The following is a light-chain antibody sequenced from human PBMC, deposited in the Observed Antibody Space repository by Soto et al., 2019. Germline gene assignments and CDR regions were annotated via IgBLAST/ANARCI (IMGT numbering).Light chain of an antibody. CDR2: GSS. J-gene: IGKJ1*01. CDR1: QTLSSRH. Sequence: VLTQSPGTLSLSPGERATLSSRASQTLSSRHLAWYQQKPGQAPRLLIYGSSSRATDIPDRFSGSGSGTDFTLTISTLEPEDFAIYYCQQYGYSRTFGQGTKVEIK. CDR3: QQYGYSRT. V-gene: IGKV3-20*01.